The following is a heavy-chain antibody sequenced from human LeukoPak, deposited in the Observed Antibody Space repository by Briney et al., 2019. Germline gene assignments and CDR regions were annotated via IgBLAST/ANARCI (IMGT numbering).Heavy chain of an antibody. J-gene: IGHJ4*02. Sequence: PGGSLRLSCAASGFTFDDYAMPWVRQAPGKGLEWVSGISWNSGSIGYADSVKGRFTISRDNAKNSLYLQMNSLRAEDTALYYCAKDMDDNQPAGFDYWGQGTLVTVSS. V-gene: IGHV3-9*01. D-gene: IGHD3-9*01. CDR1: GFTFDDYA. CDR3: AKDMDDNQPAGFDY. CDR2: ISWNSGSI.